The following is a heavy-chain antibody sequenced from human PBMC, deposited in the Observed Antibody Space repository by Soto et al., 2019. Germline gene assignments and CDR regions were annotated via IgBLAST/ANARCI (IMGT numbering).Heavy chain of an antibody. J-gene: IGHJ5*02. V-gene: IGHV4-34*01. CDR3: ARKGYSSGWYNWFDP. CDR2: INHSGGT. D-gene: IGHD6-19*01. Sequence: PSETLSLTCAVYGGSFRGYYWSWIRQPPGKGLEWIGEINHSGGTNYNPSLKSRVTISVDTSKNQFSLKLSSVTAADTALYFCARKGYSSGWYNWFDPWGQGTLVTVSS. CDR1: GGSFRGYY.